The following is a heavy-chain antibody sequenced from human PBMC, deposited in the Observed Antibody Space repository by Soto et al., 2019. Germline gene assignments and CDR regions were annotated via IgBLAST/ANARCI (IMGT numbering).Heavy chain of an antibody. CDR1: GGSISSGTYS. CDR2: IFHSGHT. V-gene: IGHV4-30-2*01. CDR3: VRDGDYYDSAGYLTI. D-gene: IGHD3-22*01. Sequence: PSETLSLTCAVSGGSISSGTYSWIWIRQPPWEGLEWIGYIFHSGHTYYNPSLKSRVTISIDTSKNQFSLKLSSVTAADTAVYYCVRDGDYYDSAGYLTIWGQGTMVT. J-gene: IGHJ3*02.